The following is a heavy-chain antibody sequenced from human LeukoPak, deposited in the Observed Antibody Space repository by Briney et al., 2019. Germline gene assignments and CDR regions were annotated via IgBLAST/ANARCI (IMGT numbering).Heavy chain of an antibody. D-gene: IGHD2-2*01. CDR2: ISSNGGST. V-gene: IGHV3-64*01. CDR1: GFTFSSYA. J-gene: IGHJ4*02. Sequence: GGSLRLSCAASGFTFSSYAMHWVRQAPGKGLEYVSAISSNGGSTYYTNSVKGRFTISRDNSKNTLYLQMNSLRAEDTAVYYCARDWYHAIDYWGQGALVTVSS. CDR3: ARDWYHAIDY.